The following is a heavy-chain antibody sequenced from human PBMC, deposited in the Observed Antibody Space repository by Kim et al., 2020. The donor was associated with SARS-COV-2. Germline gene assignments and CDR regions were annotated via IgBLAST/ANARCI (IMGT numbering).Heavy chain of an antibody. D-gene: IGHD1-26*01. CDR2: A. Sequence: ANYEQKVQGRVTITADESTSTAYRELSSLRSEDTAVYYCARWDGEYSFDYWGQGTLVTVSS. J-gene: IGHJ4*02. CDR3: ARWDGEYSFDY. V-gene: IGHV1-69*01.